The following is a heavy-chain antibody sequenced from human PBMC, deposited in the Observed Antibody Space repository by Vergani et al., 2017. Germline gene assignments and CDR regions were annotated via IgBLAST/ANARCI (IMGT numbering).Heavy chain of an antibody. CDR2: IYYSGST. CDR3: ASGGNGPVDY. J-gene: IGHJ4*02. V-gene: IGHV4-59*01. CDR1: GGSISIYY. D-gene: IGHD3-16*01. Sequence: QVQLQESGPGLVKPSETLSLTCTVSGGSISIYYWSWIRQPPGKGLEWIGYIYYSGSTNYNPSLKSRVTISVDTSKNQFSLKLSSVTAADTAVYYCASGGNGPVDYWGQGTLVTVSS.